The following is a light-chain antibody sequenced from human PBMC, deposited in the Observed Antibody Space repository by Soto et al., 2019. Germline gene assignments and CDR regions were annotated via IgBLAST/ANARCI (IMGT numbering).Light chain of an antibody. CDR2: KTS. CDR1: QSISSW. J-gene: IGKJ4*01. CDR3: QQYKSFSLT. Sequence: DIQMTQSPSTLSASVGDRVTITCRASQSISSWLAWYQQKPGKAPKLLIYKTSNLESGVPSRFSGSGSGTEFSLTISSLHPDDFANYYCQQYKSFSLTFGGGTRVEVK. V-gene: IGKV1-5*03.